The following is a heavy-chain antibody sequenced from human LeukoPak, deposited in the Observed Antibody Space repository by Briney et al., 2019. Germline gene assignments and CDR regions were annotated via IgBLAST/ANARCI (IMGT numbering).Heavy chain of an antibody. Sequence: SETLSLTCTVSGGSVSSSSYYWGWIRQPRGKGLEWIGSISYSGTNYNNPSLKSRVSISIDTSKNQFSVKLTSVTAADTAMYYCASLGTLRSWGQGTLVTVSS. V-gene: IGHV4-39*01. D-gene: IGHD7-27*01. J-gene: IGHJ5*02. CDR1: GGSVSSSSYY. CDR2: ISYSGTN. CDR3: ASLGTLRS.